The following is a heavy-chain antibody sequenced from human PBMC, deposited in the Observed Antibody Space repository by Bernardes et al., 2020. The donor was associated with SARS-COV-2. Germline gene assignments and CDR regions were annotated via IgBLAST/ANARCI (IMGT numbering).Heavy chain of an antibody. Sequence: ASVKVSCKASGYTFTSYAINWVRQAPGQGLEWMGWLSTYNGNTNYAQKLQGRVTMTTDTSTSTAYMELRSLRSDDTAVYYCARSYGGKTGFDYWGQGTLVTVSS. D-gene: IGHD4-17*01. CDR1: GYTFTSYA. CDR2: LSTYNGNT. V-gene: IGHV1-18*01. CDR3: ARSYGGKTGFDY. J-gene: IGHJ4*02.